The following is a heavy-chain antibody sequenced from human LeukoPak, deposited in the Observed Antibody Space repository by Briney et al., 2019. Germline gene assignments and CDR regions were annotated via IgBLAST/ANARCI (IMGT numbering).Heavy chain of an antibody. J-gene: IGHJ3*02. Sequence: SETLSLTCAVYGGSFSGYYWSWIRQPPGKGLEWIGEINHSGSTNYNPSLKSRVTISVDASKNQFSLKLSSVTAADTAVYYCARVTYYDILTGHLKAFDIWGQGTMVTVSS. CDR2: INHSGST. CDR3: ARVTYYDILTGHLKAFDI. V-gene: IGHV4-34*01. D-gene: IGHD3-9*01. CDR1: GGSFSGYY.